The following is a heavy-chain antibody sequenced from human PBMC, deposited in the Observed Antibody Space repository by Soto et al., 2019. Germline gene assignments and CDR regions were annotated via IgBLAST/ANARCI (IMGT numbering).Heavy chain of an antibody. V-gene: IGHV4-4*08. CDR2: IPNNGSP. Sequence: PSETLSLTCTVRTGSYHWSWIRQPPGKGLEWIGFIPNNGSPDYNPSLKSRVVVSIDRSKNQFSLKVNSVTAADTAVYFCARIGWGGDSWGQGTLVTVSS. CDR1: TGSYH. CDR3: ARIGWGGDS. D-gene: IGHD7-27*01. J-gene: IGHJ4*02.